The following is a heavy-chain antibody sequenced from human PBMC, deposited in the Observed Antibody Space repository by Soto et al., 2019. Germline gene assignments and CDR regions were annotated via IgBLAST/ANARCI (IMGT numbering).Heavy chain of an antibody. CDR3: AKDGTYASGWYRKPTSTLHF. V-gene: IGHV1-3*01. CDR1: GYTFVNYA. Sequence: GDSVKVSCKASGYTFVNYAMHWVRQAPGQRLEWVGWITVGNGNSRYSENLRGRVAFTRDTSASTAYMELSSLRAEDTSVYYCAKDGTYASGWYRKPTSTLHFWGQGTSVTVSS. J-gene: IGHJ6*02. D-gene: IGHD6-19*01. CDR2: ITVGNGNS.